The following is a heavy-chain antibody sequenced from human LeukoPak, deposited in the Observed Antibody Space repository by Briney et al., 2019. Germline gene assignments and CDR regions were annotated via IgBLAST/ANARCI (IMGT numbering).Heavy chain of an antibody. CDR3: ARGRFTFDP. J-gene: IGHJ5*02. V-gene: IGHV4-4*02. CDR1: GVSISSSNW. Sequence: SETLSLTCAVSGVSISSSNWWSWVRQPPGKGLEWIGEIYHSGSTNYNPSLKSPVTISVDTSKNPLSLKLSSLTAADTAVYYCARGRFTFDPWGQETLVTVSS. CDR2: IYHSGST.